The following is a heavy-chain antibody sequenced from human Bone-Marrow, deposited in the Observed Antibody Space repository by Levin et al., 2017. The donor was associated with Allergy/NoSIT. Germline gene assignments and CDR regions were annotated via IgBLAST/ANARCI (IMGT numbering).Heavy chain of an antibody. V-gene: IGHV4-39*02. Sequence: PGGSLRLSCTVSGGSIRGGHFYWAWIRQPPGKGPEWIASVYYSGSTYYNPALKSRVTIAVDPPNNEFSLKVRSVTAAGTAVYYCARESGAYLDHVDHWGQGTLITVSS. CDR3: ARESGAYLDHVDH. CDR2: VYYSGST. CDR1: GGSIRGGHFY. D-gene: IGHD1-26*01. J-gene: IGHJ4*02.